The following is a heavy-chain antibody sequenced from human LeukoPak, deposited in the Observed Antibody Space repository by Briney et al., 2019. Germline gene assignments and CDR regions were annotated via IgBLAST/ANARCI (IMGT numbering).Heavy chain of an antibody. J-gene: IGHJ6*03. CDR1: GDSINSGDSY. CDR2: TYYTGSP. V-gene: IGHV4-30-4*08. Sequence: PSETLSLTCTVSGDSINSGDSYWGWIRQTPGKGLEWLGHTYYTGSPYYSPSLKSRLTILVDKSKNHLYLNLASVTAADTAVYFCVRESFGNLQVIPSSHYMDFGGKGITVIVSS. D-gene: IGHD3-10*01. CDR3: VRESFGNLQVIPSSHYMDF.